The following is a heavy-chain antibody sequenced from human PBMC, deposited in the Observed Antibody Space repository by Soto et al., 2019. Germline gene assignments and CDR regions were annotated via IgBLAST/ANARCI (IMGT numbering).Heavy chain of an antibody. CDR1: GYSISSSNW. Sequence: QVQLQESGPGLVKPSDTLSLPCAVSGYSISSSNWWGWIRQPPGKGLEWIGYIYYSGTTYYNPSLNSRVTMSVDTSKNQFSLKRTSVTAVDTAVYYCARREIQGPIDYWGQGTLVTVSS. CDR3: ARREIQGPIDY. V-gene: IGHV4-28*01. CDR2: IYYSGTT. J-gene: IGHJ4*02. D-gene: IGHD1-26*01.